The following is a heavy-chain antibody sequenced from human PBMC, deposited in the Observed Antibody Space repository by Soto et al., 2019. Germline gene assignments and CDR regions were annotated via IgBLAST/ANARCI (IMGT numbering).Heavy chain of an antibody. CDR2: ISGTDGGT. CDR3: AKEMSGYTSSCINY. Sequence: EVQVLESGGGLVQPGGSLRLSCAASGFTFSSYAMSWVRQAPGKGLEWVSVISGTDGGTYYGDSVKGRFTISRDNSKNTLYLQMNSLRAEDTAVYYCAKEMSGYTSSCINYWGQGTLVTVSS. D-gene: IGHD6-13*01. V-gene: IGHV3-23*01. J-gene: IGHJ4*02. CDR1: GFTFSSYA.